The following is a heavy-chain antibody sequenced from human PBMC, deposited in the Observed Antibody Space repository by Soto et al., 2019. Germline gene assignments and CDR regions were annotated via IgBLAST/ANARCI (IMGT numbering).Heavy chain of an antibody. CDR1: GFTFSSYS. J-gene: IGHJ4*02. CDR3: ARGAYYYDSSGYFY. D-gene: IGHD3-22*01. V-gene: IGHV3-48*01. Sequence: HPGGSLRLSCAASGFTFSSYSMNWVRQAPGKGLEWVSYISSSSSTKHYADSVKGRFTISRDNAKNSLYLQMNSLRAEDTAVYYCARGAYYYDSSGYFYWGQGTLVTVSS. CDR2: ISSSSSTK.